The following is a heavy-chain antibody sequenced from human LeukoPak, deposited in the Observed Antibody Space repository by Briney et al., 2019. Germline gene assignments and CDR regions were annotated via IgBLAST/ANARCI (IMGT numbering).Heavy chain of an antibody. J-gene: IGHJ1*01. Sequence: SETLSPTCTVSGGSISSYYWSWIRQPPGKGLEWIGHIYYSGSTYYNPSLKSRVTISVDTSKSQFSLKLSSVTAADTAVYYCARWSSCGGDCYVLQHWGQGTLVTVSS. D-gene: IGHD2-21*02. CDR1: GGSISSYY. CDR2: IYYSGST. CDR3: ARWSSCGGDCYVLQH. V-gene: IGHV4-59*01.